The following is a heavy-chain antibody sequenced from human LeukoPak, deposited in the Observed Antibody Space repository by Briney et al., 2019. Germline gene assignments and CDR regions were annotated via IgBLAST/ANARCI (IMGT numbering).Heavy chain of an antibody. CDR2: MNPNSGNT. J-gene: IGHJ4*02. CDR3: ARPDGICSGGSCYSG. Sequence: GASVKVSCKASGGTFSSYAINWVRQATGQGLEWMGWMNPNSGNTGYAQKFQGRVTMTRNTSISTAYMELSSLRSEDTAVYYCARPDGICSGGSCYSGWGQGTLVTVSS. V-gene: IGHV1-8*02. CDR1: GGTFSSYA. D-gene: IGHD2-15*01.